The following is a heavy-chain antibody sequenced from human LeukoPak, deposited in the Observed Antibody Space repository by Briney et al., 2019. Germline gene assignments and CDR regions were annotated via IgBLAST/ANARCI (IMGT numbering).Heavy chain of an antibody. CDR2: ISYDGSNK. Sequence: GSLRLSCAASGFTFSSYAMHWVRQAPGKGLEWVAVISYDGSNKYYADSVKGRFTISRDNSKNTLYLQMNSLRAEDTAVYYCARAALSYYDFWSDAPLPIDYWGQGTLVTVSS. V-gene: IGHV3-30-3*01. D-gene: IGHD3-3*01. CDR1: GFTFSSYA. CDR3: ARAALSYYDFWSDAPLPIDY. J-gene: IGHJ4*02.